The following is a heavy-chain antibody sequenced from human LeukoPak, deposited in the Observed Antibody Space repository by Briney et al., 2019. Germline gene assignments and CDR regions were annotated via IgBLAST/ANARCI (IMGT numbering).Heavy chain of an antibody. CDR3: AREHSSVLN. CDR2: INPSGGST. CDR1: GYXFTNYY. Sequence: EASVKVSCKASGYXFTNYYIHWVRQAPGQGLEWMGIINPSGGSTSYAHKLQGRVTMTRDTSTSTVYMELSSLRSEDTAVYYCAREHSSVLNWGQGNLVTVSS. V-gene: IGHV1-46*04. J-gene: IGHJ4*02. D-gene: IGHD3-22*01.